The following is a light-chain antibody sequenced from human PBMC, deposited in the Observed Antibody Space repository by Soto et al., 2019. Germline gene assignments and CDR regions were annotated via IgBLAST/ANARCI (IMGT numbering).Light chain of an antibody. J-gene: IGKJ4*01. V-gene: IGKV3-20*01. CDR2: GAS. Sequence: ILLTQSPATLSWSPGGRATLSCRASQSVSSSYLAWYQRKPGQAPRLLIHGASTRAAGISDRFSGSGSGTDFTLTISRLEPEDFAVYYCQQYGSLITFGGGTKVDI. CDR1: QSVSSSY. CDR3: QQYGSLIT.